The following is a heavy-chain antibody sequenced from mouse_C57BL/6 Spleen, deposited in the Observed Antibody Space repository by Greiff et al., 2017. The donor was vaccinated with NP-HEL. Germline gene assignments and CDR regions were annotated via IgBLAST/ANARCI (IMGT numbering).Heavy chain of an antibody. CDR1: GYTFTSYW. D-gene: IGHD2-3*01. V-gene: IGHV1-64*01. CDR3: ARSDDGYYYAMDY. J-gene: IGHJ4*01. CDR2: IHPNSGST. Sequence: QVQLQQPGAELVKPGASVKLSCKASGYTFTSYWMHWVKQRPGQGLEWIGMIHPNSGSTNYNEKFKSKATLTVDKSSSTAYRQLSSLTSEDSAVYYCARSDDGYYYAMDYWGQGTSVTVSS.